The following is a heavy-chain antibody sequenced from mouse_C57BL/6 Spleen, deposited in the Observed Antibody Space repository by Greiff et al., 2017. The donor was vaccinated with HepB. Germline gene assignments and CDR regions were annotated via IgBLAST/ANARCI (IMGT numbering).Heavy chain of an antibody. D-gene: IGHD1-1*01. V-gene: IGHV1-69*01. Sequence: QVQLQQPGAELVMPGASVKLSCKASGYTFTSYWMHWVKQRPGQGLEWIGEIDPSDSYTNYNQKFKGKSTLTVDKSSSTAYMQLSSLTSEDSAVYYCLIYYYGSSYKDFDDWGQGTTLTVSS. CDR3: LIYYYGSSYKDFDD. J-gene: IGHJ2*01. CDR1: GYTFTSYW. CDR2: IDPSDSYT.